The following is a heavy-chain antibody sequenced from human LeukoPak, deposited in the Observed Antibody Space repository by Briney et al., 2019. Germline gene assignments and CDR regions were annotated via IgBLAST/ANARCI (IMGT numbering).Heavy chain of an antibody. CDR3: ARTLKGREILGSRLGELSLGYY. D-gene: IGHD3-16*02. CDR2: MNPNSGNT. J-gene: IGHJ4*02. CDR1: GYTLTSYD. V-gene: IGHV1-8*01. Sequence: ASVKVSCKASGYTLTSYDINWVRQATGQGLEWMGWMNPNSGNTGYAQKFQGRVTMTRNTSISTAYMELSSLRSEDTAVYYCARTLKGREILGSRLGELSLGYYWGQGTLVTVSS.